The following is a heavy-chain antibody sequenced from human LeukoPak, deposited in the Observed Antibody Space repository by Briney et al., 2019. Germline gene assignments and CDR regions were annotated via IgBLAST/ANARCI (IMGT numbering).Heavy chain of an antibody. D-gene: IGHD3-10*01. V-gene: IGHV3-23*01. CDR1: GFTFSSYA. J-gene: IGHJ4*02. Sequence: PGGSLRLSCAASGFTFSSYAMSWVRQAPGKGLEWVSAISGSGGSTYYADSVKGRFTISRDNSKNTLYLQMNSLRAEDTAVYYCARGEYYYGSGASFDYWGQGTLVTVSS. CDR2: ISGSGGST. CDR3: ARGEYYYGSGASFDY.